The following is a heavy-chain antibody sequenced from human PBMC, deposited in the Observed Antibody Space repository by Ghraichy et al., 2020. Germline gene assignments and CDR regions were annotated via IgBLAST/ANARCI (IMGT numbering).Heavy chain of an antibody. D-gene: IGHD5-12*01. V-gene: IGHV1-2*06. CDR2: INPNSGGT. CDR3: ARDVWGYSGYDGSFDP. J-gene: IGHJ5*02. CDR1: GYTFTGYY. Sequence: ASVKVSCKASGYTFTGYYMHWVRQAPGQGLEWMGRINPNSGGTNYAQKFQGRVTMTRDTSISTAYMELSRLRSDDTAVYYCARDVWGYSGYDGSFDPWGQGTLVTVSS.